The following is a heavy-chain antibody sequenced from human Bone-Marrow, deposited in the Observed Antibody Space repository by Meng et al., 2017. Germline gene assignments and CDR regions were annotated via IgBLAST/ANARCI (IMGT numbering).Heavy chain of an antibody. D-gene: IGHD3-10*01. Sequence: GESLKISCAASGFTFSSYSMNWVRQAPGKGLECVSSISSSSSYIYYADSVKGRFTISRDNAKNSLYLQMNSLRAEDTAVYYCARGFGELFYYYYGMDVWGQGTTVTVSS. CDR3: ARGFGELFYYYYGMDV. V-gene: IGHV3-21*01. J-gene: IGHJ6*02. CDR1: GFTFSSYS. CDR2: ISSSSSYI.